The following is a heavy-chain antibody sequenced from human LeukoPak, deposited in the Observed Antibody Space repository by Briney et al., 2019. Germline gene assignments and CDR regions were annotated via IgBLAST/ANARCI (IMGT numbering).Heavy chain of an antibody. Sequence: GASVKVSCKASGYTFTGYYMHWVRQAPGKGLEWMGGFDPEDGETIYAQKFQGRVTMTEDTSTDTAYMELSSLRSEDTAVYYCATRPYYYDSSGYYYEYWGQGTLVTVSS. CDR3: ATRPYYYDSSGYYYEY. CDR1: GYTFTGYY. D-gene: IGHD3-22*01. CDR2: FDPEDGET. J-gene: IGHJ4*02. V-gene: IGHV1-24*01.